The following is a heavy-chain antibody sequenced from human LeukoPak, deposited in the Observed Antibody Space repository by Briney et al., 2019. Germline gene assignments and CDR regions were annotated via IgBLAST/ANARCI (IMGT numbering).Heavy chain of an antibody. Sequence: GGSLRLSCAASGFTFSSFAMSWVRQAPGEGLGWVSAMSGSGGMTYSADSVKGRFTISRDNSKDTLYLQMNSLRAEDTAIYYCAKGPFLYYDASGYNYFESWGQGTLVTVSS. CDR1: GFTFSSFA. J-gene: IGHJ4*02. V-gene: IGHV3-23*01. CDR3: AKGPFLYYDASGYNYFES. CDR2: MSGSGGMT. D-gene: IGHD3-22*01.